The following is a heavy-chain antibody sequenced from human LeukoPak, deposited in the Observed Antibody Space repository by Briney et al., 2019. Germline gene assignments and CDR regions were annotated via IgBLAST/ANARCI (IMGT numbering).Heavy chain of an antibody. CDR2: ISSSSSYI. D-gene: IGHD3-10*01. CDR1: GFTFSSYS. Sequence: GGSLRLSCAASGFTFSSYSMNWVRQAPGKGLEWVSSISSSSSYIYYADSVKGRFTISRDNAKNSLYLQMNSLRAEDTAVYYCARVRDYYGSGSYYRAFDYWGQGTLVTVSS. J-gene: IGHJ4*02. CDR3: ARVRDYYGSGSYYRAFDY. V-gene: IGHV3-21*01.